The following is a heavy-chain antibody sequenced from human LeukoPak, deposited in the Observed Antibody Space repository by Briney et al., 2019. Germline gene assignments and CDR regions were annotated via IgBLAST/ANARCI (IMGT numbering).Heavy chain of an antibody. Sequence: GGSLRLSCAASGFTFSSYEMNWVRQAPGKGLEWVSAVSGSGAGTFYADSLKGRFTISRDNSNNTLYLQMSSLRAEDTAVYYCAKCVSSSFNYYYYHMDVWGKGTTVIVS. CDR3: AKCVSSSFNYYYYHMDV. D-gene: IGHD6-13*01. J-gene: IGHJ6*03. CDR2: VSGSGAGT. CDR1: GFTFSSYE. V-gene: IGHV3-23*01.